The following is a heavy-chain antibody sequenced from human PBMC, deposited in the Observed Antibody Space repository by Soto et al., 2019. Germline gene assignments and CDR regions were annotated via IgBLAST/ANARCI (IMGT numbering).Heavy chain of an antibody. CDR3: AKGGSGNYLTYYYYYGMDV. Sequence: TGGSLRLSCEASGFTFRNNGMHWVRQAPGKGLEWVAVISYDGNNKYYADSVKGRFTISRDNSKNTVYLQMNNLRAGDTAMYYCAKGGSGNYLTYYYYYGMDVWGQGTTVTVS. J-gene: IGHJ6*02. CDR1: GFTFRNNG. D-gene: IGHD3-22*01. V-gene: IGHV3-30*18. CDR2: ISYDGNNK.